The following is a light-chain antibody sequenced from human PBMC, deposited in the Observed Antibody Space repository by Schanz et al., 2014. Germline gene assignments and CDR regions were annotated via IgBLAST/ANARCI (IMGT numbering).Light chain of an antibody. CDR3: QQLHSYPLT. J-gene: IGKJ4*01. CDR2: SAS. Sequence: IQLTQSPSSLSASVGDRVTITCRASQGISSYLAWYQQKPGKAPNVLIYSASTLQSGVPSRFSGSGSGTDFTLTISSLQPEDVATYYCQQLHSYPLTFGGGTKVEI. V-gene: IGKV1-9*01. CDR1: QGISSY.